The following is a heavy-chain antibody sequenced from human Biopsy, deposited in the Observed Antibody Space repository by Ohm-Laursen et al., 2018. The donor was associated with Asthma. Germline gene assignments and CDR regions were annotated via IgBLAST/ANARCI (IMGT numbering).Heavy chain of an antibody. V-gene: IGHV3-66*02. D-gene: IGHD2-15*01. CDR2: IYNDGRA. Sequence: SLRLSCTASEFSVSSSYMSWVRQAPGKGLEWVSVIYNDGRAYYADSVKGRFTVSRDNSKNTVYLDISSLRIEDTAVFYCGIVVAANPFQGDCWGQGTLVTVSS. CDR3: GIVVAANPFQGDC. J-gene: IGHJ4*02. CDR1: EFSVSSSY.